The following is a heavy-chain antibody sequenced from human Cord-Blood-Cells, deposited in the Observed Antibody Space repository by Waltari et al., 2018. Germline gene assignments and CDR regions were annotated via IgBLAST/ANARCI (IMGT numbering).Heavy chain of an antibody. CDR2: IKQDGSEK. CDR1: GFTFRRLW. CDR3: AREFIAAAGTDY. J-gene: IGHJ4*02. D-gene: IGHD6-13*01. V-gene: IGHV3-7*01. Sequence: EVQLVESGGGLVQPGGSLRTSWADSGFTFRRLWMRWVRQAPGKGLEWVANIKQDGSEKYYVDSVKGRFTISRDNAKNSLYLQMNSLRAEDTAVYYCAREFIAAAGTDYWGQGTLVTVSS.